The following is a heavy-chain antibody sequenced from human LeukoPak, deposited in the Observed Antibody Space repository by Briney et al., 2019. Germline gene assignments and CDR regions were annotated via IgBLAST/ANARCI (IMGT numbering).Heavy chain of an antibody. CDR1: GDSISSGSFL. CDR3: ARWVGNRNWFDP. J-gene: IGHJ5*02. V-gene: IGHV4-39*07. D-gene: IGHD1-26*01. Sequence: SETLSLTCTVSGDSISSGSFLWGCIRQSPGKGLEWIGSISYSGSTYYNPSLKSRVTVSIDTSKNQLSLKMTSVTAADTAVYYCARWVGNRNWFDPWGQGTLVTLSS. CDR2: ISYSGST.